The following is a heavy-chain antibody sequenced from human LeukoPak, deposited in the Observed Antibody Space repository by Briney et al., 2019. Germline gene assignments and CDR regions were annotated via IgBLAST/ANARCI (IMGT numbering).Heavy chain of an antibody. CDR1: GFSLRSSGMC. J-gene: IGHJ4*02. CDR2: IDWDDDK. CDR3: ARISDHYDSSGYSVFDY. Sequence: SGPTLVNPTQTLTLTCTFSGFSLRSSGMCVSRIRQPPGKALEWLARIDWDDDKYYSTSLKTRLTISKDTSKNQVVLTMINMDPVDTATYYCARISDHYDSSGYSVFDYWGQGILVTVSS. D-gene: IGHD3-22*01. V-gene: IGHV2-70*11.